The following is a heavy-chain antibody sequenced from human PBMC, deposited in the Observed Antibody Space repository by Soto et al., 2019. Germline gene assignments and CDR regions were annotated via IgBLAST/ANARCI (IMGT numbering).Heavy chain of an antibody. CDR2: ISAYNGNT. CDR3: ANWNDRPGMDV. D-gene: IGHD1-1*01. Sequence: GASVKVSCKASGYTFTSYGISWVRQAPGQRLEWMGWISAYNGNTNYAQKLQGRVTMTSDTSTSTAYMELRSLRSDDTAVYYCANWNDRPGMDVWGQGTTVTVSS. J-gene: IGHJ6*02. V-gene: IGHV1-18*01. CDR1: GYTFTSYG.